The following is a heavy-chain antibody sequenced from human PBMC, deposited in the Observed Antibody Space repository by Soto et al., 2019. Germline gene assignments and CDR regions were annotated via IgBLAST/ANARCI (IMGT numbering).Heavy chain of an antibody. CDR2: ISGSGGST. J-gene: IGHJ4*01. CDR1: GFTFSSYA. Sequence: EVQLLESGGGLVQPGGSLRLSCAASGFTFSSYAMSWVRQAPGKGLEWVSAISGSGGSTYYADSVKGRFTISRDNSKNTVYLLMHRQRAEDKAVYYCAKSPQSLNDITFVVVIYFAYCGHRTLVTVSS. CDR3: AKSPQSLNDITFVVVIYFAY. D-gene: IGHD3-16*01. V-gene: IGHV3-23*01.